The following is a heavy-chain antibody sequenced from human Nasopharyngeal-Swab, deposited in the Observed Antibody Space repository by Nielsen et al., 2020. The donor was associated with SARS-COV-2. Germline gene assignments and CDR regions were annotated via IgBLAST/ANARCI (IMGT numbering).Heavy chain of an antibody. CDR1: GHTFTSYA. CDR3: ARDRAYSNYATYMDV. CDR2: INAGNGNT. D-gene: IGHD4-11*01. Sequence: ASVKVSCKASGHTFTSYAMHWVRQAPGQRLEWMGWINAGNGNTKYSQKFQGRVTITRDTSASTAYMELSSLRSEDTAVYYCARDRAYSNYATYMDVWGKGTTVTVSS. V-gene: IGHV1-3*01. J-gene: IGHJ6*03.